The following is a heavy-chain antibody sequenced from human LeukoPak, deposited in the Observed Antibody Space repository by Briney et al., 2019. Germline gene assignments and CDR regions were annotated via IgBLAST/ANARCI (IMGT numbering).Heavy chain of an antibody. CDR1: GGSISSYY. Sequence: PSETLSLTCTVSGGSISSYYWSWIRQPAGKGLEWVGRIYSRGSTNYNPSLKSRVTMSVDTSTNQFSLKLSSVTAADTAVYYCARTSGNYSFDYWGQGTLVTVSS. D-gene: IGHD5-12*01. J-gene: IGHJ4*02. V-gene: IGHV4-4*07. CDR3: ARTSGNYSFDY. CDR2: IYSRGST.